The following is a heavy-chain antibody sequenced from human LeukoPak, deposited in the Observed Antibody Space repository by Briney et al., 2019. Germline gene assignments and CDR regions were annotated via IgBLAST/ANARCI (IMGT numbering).Heavy chain of an antibody. CDR3: ARDVLPSYSGYDRTLPDY. D-gene: IGHD5-12*01. J-gene: IGHJ4*02. CDR1: GYTFTSYY. CDR2: INPSGGST. Sequence: ASVKVSCKASGYTFTSYYMHWVRQAPGQGLEWMGIINPSGGSTSYAQKFQGRVTMTRVTSTSTVYVELSSLRSEDTAVYFCARDVLPSYSGYDRTLPDYWGQGTLVTVSS. V-gene: IGHV1-46*01.